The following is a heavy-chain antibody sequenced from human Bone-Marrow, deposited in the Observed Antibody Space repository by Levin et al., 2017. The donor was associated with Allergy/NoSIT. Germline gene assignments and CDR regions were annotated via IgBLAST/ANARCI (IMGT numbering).Heavy chain of an antibody. D-gene: IGHD3-22*01. Sequence: LTGGSLRLSCAASGFAFSSYAMNWVRQAPGKGLEWVSGISGSGGGTYYADSVQGRFTISRDNSKNTLYLQMNSLRAEDTAVYFCAKGGYYSDNSAYYQLAKTFECWGQGTLLTVSS. J-gene: IGHJ4*02. CDR2: ISGSGGGT. CDR1: GFAFSSYA. V-gene: IGHV3-23*01. CDR3: AKGGYYSDNSAYYQLAKTFEC.